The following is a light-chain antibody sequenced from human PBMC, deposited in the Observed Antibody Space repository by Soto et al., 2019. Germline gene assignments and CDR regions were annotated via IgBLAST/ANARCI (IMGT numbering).Light chain of an antibody. CDR1: TSDVGGYNY. Sequence: QSALTQPASVSGSPGQSITISCTGTTSDVGGYNYVSWYQQHPGKVPKLLIHEVSNRPSGVSNRFFGSKSGNTASLTISGLQAEDEADYYCLSKTSSISYVFGTGTKLTVL. V-gene: IGLV2-14*01. CDR3: LSKTSSISYV. CDR2: EVS. J-gene: IGLJ1*01.